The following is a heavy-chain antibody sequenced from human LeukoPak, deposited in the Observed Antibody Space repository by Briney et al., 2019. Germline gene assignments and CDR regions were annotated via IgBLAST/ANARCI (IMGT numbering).Heavy chain of an antibody. CDR1: GYTFATFA. J-gene: IGHJ4*02. V-gene: IGHV7-4-1*02. CDR2: INTNTGNP. CDR3: ARFRSQIVVVPAAMTP. Sequence: GASVKVSCKASGYTFATFAMNWVRQAPGQGLEWMGWINTNTGNPTYAQGFTGRFVFSLDTSVSTAYLQISSLKAEDTAMYYCARFRSQIVVVPAAMTPWGQGTLVTVSS. D-gene: IGHD2-2*01.